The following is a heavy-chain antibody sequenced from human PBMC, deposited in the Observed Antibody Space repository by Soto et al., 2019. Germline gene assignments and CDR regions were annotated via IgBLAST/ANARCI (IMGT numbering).Heavy chain of an antibody. Sequence: XETLSLTCTFSVYSISSGSYWAWIRQPPGKGPEWIASIYHGGTTFYNPSLKSRITISVDTSNNQFSLKLTSVTAADTAVYYCVRVHVMVVDGSTFEYWGHGTLGNVSS. J-gene: IGHJ4*01. V-gene: IGHV4-38-2*02. CDR1: VYSISSGSY. CDR2: IYHGGTT. D-gene: IGHD6-19*01. CDR3: VRVHVMVVDGSTFEY.